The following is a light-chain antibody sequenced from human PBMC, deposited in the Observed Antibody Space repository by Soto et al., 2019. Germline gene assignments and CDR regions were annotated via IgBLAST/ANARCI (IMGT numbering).Light chain of an antibody. Sequence: EIVMTQSPATLSVSPGKRATLSCRASQSVSSNLAWYQQKPGQAPRLLIYGASTRATGIPARFSGSGSGTEFTLTITSLQSEDFAVYYCQQYNNWPYTFGQGTKLEIK. J-gene: IGKJ2*01. CDR1: QSVSSN. CDR3: QQYNNWPYT. CDR2: GAS. V-gene: IGKV3-15*01.